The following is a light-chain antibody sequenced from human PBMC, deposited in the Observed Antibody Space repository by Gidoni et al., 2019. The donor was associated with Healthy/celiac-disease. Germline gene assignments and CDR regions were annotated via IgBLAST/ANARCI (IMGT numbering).Light chain of an antibody. Sequence: DIQMTQSPSTLSASVGDRVTITCRASQSISSWLAWYQQKPGKAPKLLIYDASSLESGVPSRFSGSGSGTEFTLTISSLQPDDFATYYCQQYNSRFTFXPXTKVDIK. V-gene: IGKV1-5*01. CDR1: QSISSW. CDR2: DAS. J-gene: IGKJ3*01. CDR3: QQYNSRFT.